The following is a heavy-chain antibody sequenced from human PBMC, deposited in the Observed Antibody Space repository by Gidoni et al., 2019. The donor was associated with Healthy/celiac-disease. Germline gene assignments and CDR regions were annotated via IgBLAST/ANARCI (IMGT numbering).Heavy chain of an antibody. D-gene: IGHD3-10*01. CDR2: ISWNSGSI. CDR3: AKERAIGHDEDAFDI. V-gene: IGHV3-9*01. CDR1: GFTFDDYA. J-gene: IGHJ3*02. Sequence: EVQLVESGGGLVQPGRSLRLSCAASGFTFDDYAMHWVRQAPGKGLEWVSGISWNSGSIGYADSVKGRFTISRDNAKNSLYLQMNSLRAEDTALYYCAKERAIGHDEDAFDIWGQGTMVTVSS.